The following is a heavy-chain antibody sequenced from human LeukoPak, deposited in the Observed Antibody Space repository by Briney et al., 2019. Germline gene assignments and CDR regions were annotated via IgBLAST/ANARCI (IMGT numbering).Heavy chain of an antibody. CDR2: INHNAEMI. CDR3: AKAIYSHGLVHR. V-gene: IGHV3-48*01. J-gene: IGHJ4*02. D-gene: IGHD5-18*01. CDR1: GFPFSSYV. Sequence: GGSLRLSCEASGFPFSSYVMSWVRQAPGKGLEWIAYINHNAEMIFYPDFVKGRFTISRDNSKNTLYLQMNSLTADDTAIYYCAKAIYSHGLVHRWGQGTLVTVSS.